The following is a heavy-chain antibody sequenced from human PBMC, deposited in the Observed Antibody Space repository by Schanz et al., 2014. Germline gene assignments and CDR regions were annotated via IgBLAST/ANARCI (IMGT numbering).Heavy chain of an antibody. CDR3: AREKGHGYSGLS. D-gene: IGHD5-12*01. CDR2: INPNTGGT. V-gene: IGHV1-2*06. CDR1: GYTFTDYY. Sequence: QVQLVQSGAEVKKLGASVKVSCKASGYTFTDYYMHWVRQAPGQGLEWMGRINPNTGGTNFAQKFQGRVTMTRDTSITTAYMDLSGLTSDDTAVYYCAREKGHGYSGLSWGQGTLVTVSS. J-gene: IGHJ5*02.